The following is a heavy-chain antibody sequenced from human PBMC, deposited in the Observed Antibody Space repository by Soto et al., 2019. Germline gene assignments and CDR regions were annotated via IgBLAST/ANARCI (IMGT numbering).Heavy chain of an antibody. CDR2: IWYDGSTK. J-gene: IGHJ4*02. CDR1: GFTFSSYG. Sequence: GGSLRLSCAASGFTFSSYGMHWVRQAPGKGLEWVAVIWYDGSTKYYADSVKDRFTISRDNSKNTLYLQMNSLRAEDTAVYYCASSLLGGYYYDSSGYRFSDYWGQGTLVTVSS. V-gene: IGHV3-33*01. CDR3: ASSLLGGYYYDSSGYRFSDY. D-gene: IGHD3-22*01.